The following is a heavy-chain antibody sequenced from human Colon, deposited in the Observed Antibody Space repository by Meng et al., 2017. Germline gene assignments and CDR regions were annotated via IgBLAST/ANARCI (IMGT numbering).Heavy chain of an antibody. Sequence: SEILSLTCTVPGASISSTPHDWSWIRQPAGKGLEWIGRVYSSGRTDYNPALTSRVSISEDTSKNQFSLKLSTVTAADTAMYYCGAAQRKYRTGKRGSFDYWAQGTLVTVSS. CDR1: GASISSTPHD. D-gene: IGHD1-1*01. J-gene: IGHJ4*02. CDR2: VYSSGRT. V-gene: IGHV4-61*02. CDR3: GAAQRKYRTGKRGSFDY.